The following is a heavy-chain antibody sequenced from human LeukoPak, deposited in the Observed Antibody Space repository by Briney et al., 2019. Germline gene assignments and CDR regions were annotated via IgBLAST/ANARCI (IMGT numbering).Heavy chain of an antibody. V-gene: IGHV3-9*01. J-gene: IGHJ4*02. CDR2: ISWNSGSI. CDR1: GFTFDDYA. D-gene: IGHD5-18*01. Sequence: GRSLRLSCAASGFTFDDYAMHWVRQAPGKGLEWVSGISWNSGSIGYADSVKGRFTISRDNAKNSLYLQMNSLRAEDTALYYCAKDVAIQLGFDHWGQGTLVTVSS. CDR3: AKDVAIQLGFDH.